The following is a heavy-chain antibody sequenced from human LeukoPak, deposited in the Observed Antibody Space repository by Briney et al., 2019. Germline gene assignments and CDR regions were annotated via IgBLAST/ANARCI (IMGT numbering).Heavy chain of an antibody. Sequence: GGSLRLSCAASGFTFPDYGMSWVRLAPGKGLEWVSGISWNSGSIGYADSVKGRFTISRDNAKNSLYLQMNSLRAEDMALYYCAKGDSYAYYYYMDVWGKGTTVTVSS. D-gene: IGHD5-18*01. CDR2: ISWNSGSI. J-gene: IGHJ6*03. CDR1: GFTFPDYG. V-gene: IGHV3-9*03. CDR3: AKGDSYAYYYYMDV.